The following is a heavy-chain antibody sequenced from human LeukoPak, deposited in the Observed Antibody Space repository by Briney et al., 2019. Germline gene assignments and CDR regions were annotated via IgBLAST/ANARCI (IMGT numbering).Heavy chain of an antibody. Sequence: SETLSLTCTVSGGSISSSGYYWGWIRQPPGKGLEWIGNIYYSGRTYYNPSLKSRVTISVDKSKNQFSLKLSSVTAADTAVYYCARVSRGVLLAAAVNWGQGTLVTVSS. D-gene: IGHD6-13*01. CDR3: ARVSRGVLLAAAVN. CDR2: IYYSGRT. CDR1: GGSISSSGYY. J-gene: IGHJ4*02. V-gene: IGHV4-39*07.